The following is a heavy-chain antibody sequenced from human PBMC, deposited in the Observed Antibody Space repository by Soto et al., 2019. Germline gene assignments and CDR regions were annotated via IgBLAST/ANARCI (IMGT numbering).Heavy chain of an antibody. V-gene: IGHV4-39*01. D-gene: IGHD3-10*01. CDR2: IYYSGST. CDR1: GGSISSSSYY. Sequence: SETLSLTCTVSGGSISSSSYYWGWIRQPPGKGLEWIGSIYYSGSTYYNPSLKSRVTISVDTSKNQFSLKLSSVTAADTAVYYCARLLIYYYGMDVWGQGTTVTV. J-gene: IGHJ6*02. CDR3: ARLLIYYYGMDV.